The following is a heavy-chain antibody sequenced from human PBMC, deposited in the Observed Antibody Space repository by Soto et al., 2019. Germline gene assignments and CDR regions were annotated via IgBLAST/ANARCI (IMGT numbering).Heavy chain of an antibody. CDR1: GGSIIGSNW. CDR2: IYHSGST. V-gene: IGHV4-4*02. D-gene: IGHD3-3*01. J-gene: IGHJ4*02. CDR3: RRWEWLMSTSHFYFDY. Sequence: LSRTCAVSGGSIIGSNWWDSVRQPPGRGPEWIGEIYHSGSTYYKPSLKSRVAMSFDTSKKQFSLKLTSATAADTTVYYCRRWEWLMSTSHFYFDYWGPGVLVTVSS.